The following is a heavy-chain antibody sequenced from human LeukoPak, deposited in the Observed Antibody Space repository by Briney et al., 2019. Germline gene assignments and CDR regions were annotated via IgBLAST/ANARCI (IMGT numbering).Heavy chain of an antibody. D-gene: IGHD5-18*01. J-gene: IGHJ4*02. CDR1: GFTFSDYY. CDR3: ARDPEHTAMINFDY. V-gene: IGHV3-11*01. CDR2: ISRSGTTI. Sequence: GESLRLSCAASGFTFSDYYMSWIRQAPGKGLEWVTYISRSGTTIYYADSVKGRFTISRDNAKNSLYLQMNSLRADDTAVYYCARDPEHTAMINFDYWGQGTLVTVSS.